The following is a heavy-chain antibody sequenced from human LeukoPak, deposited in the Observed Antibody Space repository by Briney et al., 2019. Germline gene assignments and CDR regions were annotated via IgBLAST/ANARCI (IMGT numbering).Heavy chain of an antibody. Sequence: PGGSLRLSCAASGFTFSSYGMNWVRQAPGKGLEWVSSITTSSSYIYYADSVKGRFTISRDNAKNSLYLQMNSLRAEDTAVYYCARSYSSSRGTFDYWGQGTLVTVSS. J-gene: IGHJ4*02. CDR2: ITTSSSYI. V-gene: IGHV3-21*01. D-gene: IGHD6-6*01. CDR1: GFTFSSYG. CDR3: ARSYSSSRGTFDY.